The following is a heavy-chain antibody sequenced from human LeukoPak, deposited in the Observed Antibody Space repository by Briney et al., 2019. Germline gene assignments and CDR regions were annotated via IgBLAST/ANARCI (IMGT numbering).Heavy chain of an antibody. CDR1: GYTFTSYY. CDR2: INPSGGST. CDR3: ARWGPKDIVVVPAAYPYYYYGMDV. D-gene: IGHD2-2*01. V-gene: IGHV1-46*01. J-gene: IGHJ6*02. Sequence: ASVKVSCKASGYTFTSYYMHWVRQAPGQGLEWMGIINPSGGSTSYAQKFQGRVTMTRDTSTSTVYMELSSLRSEDTAVYYCARWGPKDIVVVPAAYPYYYYGMDVWGQGTTVAASS.